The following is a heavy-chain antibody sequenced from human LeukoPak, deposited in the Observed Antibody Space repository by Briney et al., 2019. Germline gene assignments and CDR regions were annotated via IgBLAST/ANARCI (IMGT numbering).Heavy chain of an antibody. J-gene: IGHJ6*03. CDR3: AKDLDYSYFYYYMDG. CDR1: GFTFSNYA. CDR2: ISGSGGST. Sequence: GGSLRLSCAAPGFTFSNYAMSWVRQAPGKGLEWVSTISGSGGSTYYADSVKSRFTISRDNSKNTLYLQMNSLRAEDTAVYYCAKDLDYSYFYYYMDGWGKGTTVTVSS. D-gene: IGHD4-11*01. V-gene: IGHV3-23*01.